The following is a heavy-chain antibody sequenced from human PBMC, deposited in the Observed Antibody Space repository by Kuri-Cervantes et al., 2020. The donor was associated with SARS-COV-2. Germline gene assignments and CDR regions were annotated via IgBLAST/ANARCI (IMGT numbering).Heavy chain of an antibody. Sequence: GESLKISCKGSGYSFTSYWISLVRQMPGKGLEWMGRIDPSDSYTNYSPSFQGHVTISADKSISTAYLQWSSLKASDTAMYYCARRVGYYFDYWGQGTLVTVSS. CDR1: GYSFTSYW. CDR3: ARRVGYYFDY. J-gene: IGHJ4*02. V-gene: IGHV5-10-1*01. CDR2: IDPSDSYT. D-gene: IGHD2-15*01.